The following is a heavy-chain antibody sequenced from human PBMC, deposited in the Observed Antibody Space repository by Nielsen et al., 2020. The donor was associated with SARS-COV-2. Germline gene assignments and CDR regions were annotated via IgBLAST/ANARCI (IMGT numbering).Heavy chain of an antibody. J-gene: IGHJ4*02. Sequence: GESLKISCAASKFTFNSYAMSWVRQAPGKGLEWVSAISGNGDTTYYADSVKGRFIISRDNSKNTLYLEMNSLRADDTAVYYCANGPGSWDSWSQGTLVTVSS. CDR1: KFTFNSYA. V-gene: IGHV3-23*01. CDR3: ANGPGSWDS. D-gene: IGHD1-26*01. CDR2: ISGNGDTT.